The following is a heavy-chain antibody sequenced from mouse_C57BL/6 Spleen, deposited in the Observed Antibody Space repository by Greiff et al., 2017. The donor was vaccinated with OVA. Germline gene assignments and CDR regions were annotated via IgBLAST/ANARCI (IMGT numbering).Heavy chain of an antibody. D-gene: IGHD3-2*02. CDR2: IDPSDSYT. J-gene: IGHJ2*01. Sequence: QVHVKQPGAELEKPGASVKLSCKASGYTFTSYWMQWVKQRPGQGLEWIGEIDPSDSYTNYNQKFKGKATLTVDTSSSTAYMQLSSLTSEDSAVYYCARGQLRPFYYFDYWGQGTTLTVSS. CDR1: GYTFTSYW. CDR3: ARGQLRPFYYFDY. V-gene: IGHV1-50*01.